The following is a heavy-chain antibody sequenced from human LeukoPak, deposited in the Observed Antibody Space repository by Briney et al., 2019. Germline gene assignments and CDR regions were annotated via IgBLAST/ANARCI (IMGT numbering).Heavy chain of an antibody. CDR3: ARGKAYGSGID. V-gene: IGHV4-39*01. CDR2: IYYSGST. CDR1: GGSTSSSSYY. J-gene: IGHJ4*02. Sequence: PSETMSLTCTVSGGSTSSSSYYWGWIRQPPGKGLEWIGSIYYSGSTYYNPSLKSRVTISVDTSKNQFSLKLSSVTAADTAVYYCARGKAYGSGIDWGQGTLVTVSS. D-gene: IGHD3-10*01.